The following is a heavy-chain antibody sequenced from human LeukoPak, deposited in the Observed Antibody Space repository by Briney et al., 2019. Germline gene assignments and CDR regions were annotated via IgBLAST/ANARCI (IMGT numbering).Heavy chain of an antibody. Sequence: PGGSLRLSCAASGFTFSSYSMNWVRQAPGKGLEWVSSISSSSSYIYYADSVKGRFTISRDNAKNSLHLQMNSLRAEDTAVYYCARGQHPTYYYDSSGYYPDAFDIWGQGTMVTVSS. J-gene: IGHJ3*02. CDR3: ARGQHPTYYYDSSGYYPDAFDI. CDR1: GFTFSSYS. D-gene: IGHD3-22*01. CDR2: ISSSSSYI. V-gene: IGHV3-21*01.